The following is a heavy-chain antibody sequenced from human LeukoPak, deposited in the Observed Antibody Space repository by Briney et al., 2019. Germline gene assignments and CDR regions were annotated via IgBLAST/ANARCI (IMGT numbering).Heavy chain of an antibody. V-gene: IGHV3-21*01. CDR1: GFTFSSHS. J-gene: IGHJ4*02. CDR2: ISSSGSYI. Sequence: PGRSLRLSCAASGFTFSSHSMSWVRQSPGKGLEWVSSISSSGSYIYYSDSVKGRFIISRDNAKNSMFLQTNSLRAEDTAVYYCAREWELSFDYWGQGPLVSVSS. D-gene: IGHD1-26*01. CDR3: AREWELSFDY.